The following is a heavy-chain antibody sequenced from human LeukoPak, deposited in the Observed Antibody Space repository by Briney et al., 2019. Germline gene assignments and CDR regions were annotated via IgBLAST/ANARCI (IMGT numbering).Heavy chain of an antibody. CDR2: ISYTGTYI. V-gene: IGHV3-21*04. CDR1: AFSLNAYN. CDR3: VRDRGTYRPIDY. J-gene: IGHJ4*02. Sequence: PGGSLRLSSAASAFSLNAYNMNWVRQAPGKGLEWVSSISYTGTYIYYADSVKGRFTISRDNAQNSLYLQMNSPRAEDTAIYYCVRDRGTYRPIDYWGQGTLVTVSS. D-gene: IGHD1-26*01.